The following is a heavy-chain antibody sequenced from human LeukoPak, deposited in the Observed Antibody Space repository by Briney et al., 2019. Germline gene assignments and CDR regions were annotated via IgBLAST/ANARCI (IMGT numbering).Heavy chain of an antibody. Sequence: GASVKVSCKASGYTFTGYYMHWVRQAPGQGLEWMGWINPNSGGTNYAQKFQGRVTMTRDTSISTAYMELSRLRSDDTAVYYCARGELQLERRYNWFDPWGQGTLVTVSS. CDR3: ARGELQLERRYNWFDP. CDR1: GYTFTGYY. D-gene: IGHD1-1*01. J-gene: IGHJ5*02. CDR2: INPNSGGT. V-gene: IGHV1-2*02.